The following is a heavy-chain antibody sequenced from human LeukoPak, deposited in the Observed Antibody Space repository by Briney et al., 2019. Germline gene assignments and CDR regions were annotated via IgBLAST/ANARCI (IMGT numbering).Heavy chain of an antibody. CDR1: GGSISSSSYY. J-gene: IGHJ4*02. D-gene: IGHD4-17*01. Sequence: SETLSLTCTVSGGSISSSSYYWGWIRQPPGKGLEWIGTVYYSGSTYYNPSLKSRLTISVDTSKNQFSLNLSSVTAADTAVYYCARSGTTVNTRRFDYWGQGALVTVSS. V-gene: IGHV4-39*01. CDR3: ARSGTTVNTRRFDY. CDR2: VYYSGST.